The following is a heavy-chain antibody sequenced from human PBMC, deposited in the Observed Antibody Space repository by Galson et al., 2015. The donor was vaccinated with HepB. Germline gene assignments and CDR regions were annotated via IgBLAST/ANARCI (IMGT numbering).Heavy chain of an antibody. D-gene: IGHD3-16*02. CDR2: INPSGGST. CDR3: ATLGELSSAQAPRRYSAFDI. Sequence: SVKVSCKASGYTFTSYYMHWVRQAPGQGLEWMGIINPSGGSTSYAQKFQGRVTMTRDTSTSTVYMELSSLRSEDTAVYYCATLGELSSAQAPRRYSAFDIWGQGTMVTVSS. J-gene: IGHJ3*02. V-gene: IGHV1-46*01. CDR1: GYTFTSYY.